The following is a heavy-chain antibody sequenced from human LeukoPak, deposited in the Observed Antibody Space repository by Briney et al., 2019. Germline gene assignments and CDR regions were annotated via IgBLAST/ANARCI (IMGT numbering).Heavy chain of an antibody. CDR2: MYYSGSP. D-gene: IGHD3-10*01. CDR3: ASAPRRGSIGGLDY. CDR1: GDSISSSSYY. Sequence: SETLSLTCTVSGDSISSSSYYWGWIRQPPVKGLEWIGRMYYSGSPYYSLSLKSRLTISVDTSKNQFSLRLPSVTAADTAVYYCASAPRRGSIGGLDYWGQGILVTVSS. V-gene: IGHV4-39*01. J-gene: IGHJ4*02.